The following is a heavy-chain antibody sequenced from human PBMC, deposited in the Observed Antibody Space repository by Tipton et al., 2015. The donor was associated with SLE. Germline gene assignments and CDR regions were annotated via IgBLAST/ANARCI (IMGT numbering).Heavy chain of an antibody. CDR1: GGSISSGSYY. CDR2: IYTSGST. J-gene: IGHJ4*02. D-gene: IGHD5-24*01. CDR3: ARDREMGFDY. V-gene: IGHV4-61*02. Sequence: LRLSCTVSGGSISSGSYYWSWIRQPAGKGLEWIGRIYTSGSTNYNPSLKSRVTISVDTSKNQFSLKLSSVTAADTAVYYCARDREMGFDYWGQGTLVTVSS.